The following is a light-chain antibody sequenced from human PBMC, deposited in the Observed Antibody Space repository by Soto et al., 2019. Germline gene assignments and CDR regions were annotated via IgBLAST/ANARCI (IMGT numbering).Light chain of an antibody. Sequence: QSVLTQPASVSGSPGQSITISCTGTSSDIGAYNFVSWYQQHPGKAPKLMIYEVSNRPSGISIRFSGSKSGSTASLTISGVQAEDEAHYYCSAYTTTSTLSFGTGTKV. J-gene: IGLJ1*01. CDR3: SAYTTTSTLS. CDR1: SSDIGAYNF. CDR2: EVS. V-gene: IGLV2-14*01.